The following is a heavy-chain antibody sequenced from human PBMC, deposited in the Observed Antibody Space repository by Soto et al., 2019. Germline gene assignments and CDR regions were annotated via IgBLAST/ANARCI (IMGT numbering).Heavy chain of an antibody. Sequence: GGSLRLSCAASGFTFSSYAMSWVRQAPGKGLEWVSHISGTSVYIHYADSVKGRFTISRDNAKNSVYLQMDSLRVEDTAVYYCAREGALKPFSSWGQGALVTVSS. J-gene: IGHJ5*02. CDR1: GFTFSSYA. CDR2: ISGTSVYI. V-gene: IGHV3-21*01. CDR3: AREGALKPFSS.